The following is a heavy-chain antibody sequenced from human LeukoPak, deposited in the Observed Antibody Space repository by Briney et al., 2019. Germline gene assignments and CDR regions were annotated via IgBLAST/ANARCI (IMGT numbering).Heavy chain of an antibody. CDR3: ARVYCGGDCYSRGLYYFDY. CDR1: GGSISSSNW. D-gene: IGHD2-21*02. V-gene: IGHV4-4*02. Sequence: SGTLSLTCAVSGGSISSSNWWSWVRQPPGKGLEWIGEIYHSGSTYYNPSLKSRVTISVDRSKNQFSLKLSSVTAADTAVYYCARVYCGGDCYSRGLYYFDYWGQGTLVTVSS. CDR2: IYHSGST. J-gene: IGHJ4*02.